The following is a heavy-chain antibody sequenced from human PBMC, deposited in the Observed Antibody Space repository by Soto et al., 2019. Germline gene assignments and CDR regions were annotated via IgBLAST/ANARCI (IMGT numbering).Heavy chain of an antibody. CDR2: ISGSGDNT. CDR1: GFTFSSYA. V-gene: IGHV3-23*01. J-gene: IGHJ5*02. Sequence: EVQLLESGGGLVQPGGSLRLSCAASGFTFSSYAMSWVRQAPGKGLEWVSAISGSGDNTYYADSVKGRFTISRDNSNNSLYLQMNSLRAEDTAVYYCAKGDAAAATYKWFDPWGQGTLVTVSS. CDR3: AKGDAAAATYKWFDP. D-gene: IGHD6-13*01.